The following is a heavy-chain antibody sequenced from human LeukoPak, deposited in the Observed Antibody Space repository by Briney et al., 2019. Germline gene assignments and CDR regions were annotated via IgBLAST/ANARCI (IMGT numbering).Heavy chain of an antibody. J-gene: IGHJ4*02. D-gene: IGHD3-3*01. CDR1: GFTFSRYS. CDR2: ISSSSSTR. V-gene: IGHV3-48*02. CDR3: ARELYEFWSGRFDY. Sequence: HPGGSLRLSCAASGFTFSRYSMNWVRQAPGKGLEWVSYISSSSSTRYYADSVKGRFTISRGNAKNSLYLQMNSLRDEDTAVYYCARELYEFWSGRFDYWGQGTLVTVSS.